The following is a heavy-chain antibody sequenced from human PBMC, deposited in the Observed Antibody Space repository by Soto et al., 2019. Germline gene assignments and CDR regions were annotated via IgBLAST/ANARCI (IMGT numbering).Heavy chain of an antibody. CDR2: IKQDGSVE. Sequence: EVQLVESGGGLVQPGGSLRLSCVDSGFTFSSYWMSWVRQAPVKGLEWVGNIKQDGSVENYVDSVKGRFTISRDNAKNSRYLQMNSLRVEDTAVYYCARIAASGRGWDVWGQGTTVVVSS. V-gene: IGHV3-7*01. CDR3: ARIAASGRGWDV. D-gene: IGHD6-13*01. J-gene: IGHJ6*02. CDR1: GFTFSSYW.